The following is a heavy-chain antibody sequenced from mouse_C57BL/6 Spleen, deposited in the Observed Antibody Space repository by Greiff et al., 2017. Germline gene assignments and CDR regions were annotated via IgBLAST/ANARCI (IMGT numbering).Heavy chain of an antibody. CDR1: GFTFSDYG. J-gene: IGHJ1*03. CDR2: ISSGSSTI. Sequence: EVKLMESGGGLVKPGGSLKLSCAASGFTFSDYGMHWVRQAPEKGLEWVAYISSGSSTIYYADTVKGRFTISRDNAKNTLFLQMTSLRSEDTAMYYCARGSHGYNWYFDVWGTGTTVTVSS. D-gene: IGHD2-2*01. V-gene: IGHV5-17*01. CDR3: ARGSHGYNWYFDV.